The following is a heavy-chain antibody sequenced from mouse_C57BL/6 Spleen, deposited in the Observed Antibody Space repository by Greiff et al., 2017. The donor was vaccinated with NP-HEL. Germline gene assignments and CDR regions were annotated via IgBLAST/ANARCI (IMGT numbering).Heavy chain of an antibody. CDR2: IDPEDGET. CDR1: GFNIKDYY. V-gene: IGHV14-2*01. Sequence: VQLQQSGAELVKPGASVKLSCTASGFNIKDYYMHWVKQRTEQGLEWIGRIDPEDGETKYAQKFQGKATITADTSSNTAYLQLSSLTSEDTAVYYCASLTGGFAYWGQGTLVTVSA. J-gene: IGHJ3*01. D-gene: IGHD4-1*01. CDR3: ASLTGGFAY.